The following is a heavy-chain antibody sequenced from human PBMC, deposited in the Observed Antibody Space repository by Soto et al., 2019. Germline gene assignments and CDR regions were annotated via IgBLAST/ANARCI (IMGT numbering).Heavy chain of an antibody. Sequence: QVHLVQSGAEVKKPGSSVKVSCKASGGTISNYDVSWVRQAPGQGLEWMGGINPIFGPPTYAQKFQGRVTITADESTSTASMKLSSLRSEDTAVYYCARQSIVRANGGFAFEIWGQGTMVIVSS. J-gene: IGHJ3*02. V-gene: IGHV1-69*01. CDR2: INPIFGPP. D-gene: IGHD1-26*01. CDR1: GGTISNYD. CDR3: ARQSIVRANGGFAFEI.